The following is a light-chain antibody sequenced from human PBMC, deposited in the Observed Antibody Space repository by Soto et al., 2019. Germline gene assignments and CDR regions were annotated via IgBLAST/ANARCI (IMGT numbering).Light chain of an antibody. CDR2: GAS. J-gene: IGKJ4*01. CDR1: QSVGSF. CDR3: QQHSNWPLT. V-gene: IGKV3-11*01. Sequence: EIVLTQSPATLSLSPGERATLSCRASQSVGSFLAWYQQKPGQAPRLLIYGASNRATGIPARFSGSESGTDFTLTISSLEPEDFAVYYCQQHSNWPLTFGGGTKVEIK.